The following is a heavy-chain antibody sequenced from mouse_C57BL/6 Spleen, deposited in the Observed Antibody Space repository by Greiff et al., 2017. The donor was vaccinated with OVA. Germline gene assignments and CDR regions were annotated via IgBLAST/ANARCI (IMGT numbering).Heavy chain of an antibody. J-gene: IGHJ4*01. Sequence: ESGPGLVKPSQSLSLTCSVTGYSITSGYYWNWIRQFPGNKLEWMGYISYDGSNNYNPSLKNRISITRDTSKNQFFLKLNSVTTEDTATYYCARMGEDAMDYWGQGTSVTVSS. CDR2: ISYDGSN. CDR1: GYSITSGYY. V-gene: IGHV3-6*01. CDR3: ARMGEDAMDY.